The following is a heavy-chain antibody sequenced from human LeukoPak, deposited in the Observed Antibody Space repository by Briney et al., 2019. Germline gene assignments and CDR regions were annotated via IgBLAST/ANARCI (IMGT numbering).Heavy chain of an antibody. CDR2: IWRTGDWT. Sequence: GGSLRLSCTASGFILRDYVMSWVRQAPGKGPEWVAAIWRTGDWTHYVDSVKGRFTISRDNSKNTLYLQMNRLRVADTAIYYCAKDRHDYGDYAFDSWGQGTLVTVSS. CDR3: AKDRHDYGDYAFDS. D-gene: IGHD4-17*01. V-gene: IGHV3-23*05. CDR1: GFILRDYV. J-gene: IGHJ4*02.